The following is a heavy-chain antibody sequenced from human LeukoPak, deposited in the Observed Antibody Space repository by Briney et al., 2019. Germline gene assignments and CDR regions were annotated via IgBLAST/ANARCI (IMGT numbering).Heavy chain of an antibody. D-gene: IGHD6-13*01. Sequence: ASVKVSCKASGYTFTSYDINWVRQATGQGLKWMGWMNPNSGNTGYAQKFQGRVTMTRNTSISTAYMELSSLRSEDTAVYYCARGQIAAAGTNDYWGQGTLVTVSS. V-gene: IGHV1-8*01. CDR3: ARGQIAAAGTNDY. CDR1: GYTFTSYD. CDR2: MNPNSGNT. J-gene: IGHJ4*02.